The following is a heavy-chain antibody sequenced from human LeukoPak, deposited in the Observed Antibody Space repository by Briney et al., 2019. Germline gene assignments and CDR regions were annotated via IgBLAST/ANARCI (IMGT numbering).Heavy chain of an antibody. CDR3: ARGSTYYDSSGQVPFDY. D-gene: IGHD3-22*01. CDR1: GFTFSTYS. V-gene: IGHV3-48*01. Sequence: GGSLRLSCAASGFTFSTYSMNWVRQAPGKGLEWVSYISSSSSTVYYADSVKGRFTISRDNAKNSLYLQMNSLRAEDTAVYYCARGSTYYDSSGQVPFDYWGQGTLVTVSS. J-gene: IGHJ4*02. CDR2: ISSSSSTV.